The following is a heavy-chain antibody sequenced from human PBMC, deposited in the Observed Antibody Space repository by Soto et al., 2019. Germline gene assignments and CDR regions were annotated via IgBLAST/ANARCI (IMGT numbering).Heavy chain of an antibody. Sequence: EVQLVESGGGVVQPGGSLRLSCAASGFTFIGYWMHWVRQGPGTGLVWVARINNDGIDTTYADSVKGRFTISRDNTKNMVYLEMNRLRADDTAVYYCARDGSMVRERWFDPWGQGTLVTVSS. CDR3: ARDGSMVRERWFDP. CDR2: INNDGIDT. J-gene: IGHJ5*02. CDR1: GFTFIGYW. V-gene: IGHV3-74*03. D-gene: IGHD3-10*01.